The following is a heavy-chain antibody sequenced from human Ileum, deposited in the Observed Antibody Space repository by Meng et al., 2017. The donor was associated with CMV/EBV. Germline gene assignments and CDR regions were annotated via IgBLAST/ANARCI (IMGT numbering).Heavy chain of an antibody. D-gene: IGHD2-8*02. V-gene: IGHV1-2*02. J-gene: IGHJ6*02. Sequence: ASVKVSCKSAGYRLGANYIHWVRQAPGQGLEWLGWIDPERGATNYAQRFEGRVTVTRDTSISTTYLEVTELRPDDTAIYYCAREVASCGSYCTAYGMDVWGQGTTVTVSS. CDR2: IDPERGAT. CDR3: AREVASCGSYCTAYGMDV. CDR1: GYRLGANY.